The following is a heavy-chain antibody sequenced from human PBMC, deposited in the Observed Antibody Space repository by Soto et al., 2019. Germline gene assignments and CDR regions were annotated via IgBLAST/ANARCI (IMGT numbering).Heavy chain of an antibody. Sequence: SVKVSCKASGGTFSSYTISWVRQAPGQGLEWMGRIIPILGIANYAQKFQGRVTITADKSTSTAYMELSSLRSDDTAVYYCASNYLYYYGSGNTNYYGMDVWGQGTTVTVSS. CDR3: ASNYLYYYGSGNTNYYGMDV. CDR2: IIPILGIA. D-gene: IGHD3-10*01. V-gene: IGHV1-69*02. J-gene: IGHJ6*02. CDR1: GGTFSSYT.